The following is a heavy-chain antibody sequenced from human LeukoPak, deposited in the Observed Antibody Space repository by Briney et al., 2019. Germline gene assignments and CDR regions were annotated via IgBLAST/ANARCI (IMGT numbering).Heavy chain of an antibody. CDR1: GDTFTSYY. Sequence: GASVKVSCKASGDTFTSYYMHWVRQAPGQGLEWMGLINPSAGSTNYAQKFQGGVTMTRDTSTSTVYMELSSLRSEDTAVYYCARGFDLGDTTRYYFDYWGQGTLVTVSS. J-gene: IGHJ4*02. CDR2: INPSAGST. V-gene: IGHV1-46*01. D-gene: IGHD1-26*01. CDR3: ARGFDLGDTTRYYFDY.